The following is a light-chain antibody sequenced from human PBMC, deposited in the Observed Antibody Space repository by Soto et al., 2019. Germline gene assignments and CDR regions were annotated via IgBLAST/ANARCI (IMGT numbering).Light chain of an antibody. CDR2: EVT. CDR1: SSDIGAYKY. CDR3: SSYAGSNNLI. J-gene: IGLJ7*01. Sequence: QSALTQPASVSGSPGQSVTISCTGTSSDIGAYKYVSWYQQHPGKAPKLMISEVTKRPSGVPDRFSGSKSGNTASLTVSGLQAEDEADYYCSSYAGSNNLIFGGGTQLTVL. V-gene: IGLV2-8*01.